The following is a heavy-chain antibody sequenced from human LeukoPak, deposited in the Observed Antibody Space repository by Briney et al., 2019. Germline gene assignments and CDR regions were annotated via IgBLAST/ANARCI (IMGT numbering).Heavy chain of an antibody. CDR2: ISYDGSNK. CDR1: GFTVSSYA. D-gene: IGHD5/OR15-5a*01. CDR3: ARGNIVSTITEVDY. J-gene: IGHJ4*02. Sequence: GGSLRLSCAASGFTVSSYAMHWVRQAPGKGLEWVAVISYDGSNKYYADSVKGRFTISRDNSKNTLYLQMNSLRSEDTAVYYCARGNIVSTITEVDYWGQGTLVTVSS. V-gene: IGHV3-30*04.